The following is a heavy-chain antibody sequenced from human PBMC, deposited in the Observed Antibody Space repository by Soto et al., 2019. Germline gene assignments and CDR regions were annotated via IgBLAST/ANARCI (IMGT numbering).Heavy chain of an antibody. V-gene: IGHV3-74*01. CDR2: INSDGSST. CDR3: ASYSSSWYEWFDP. J-gene: IGHJ5*02. Sequence: LRLSCAASGFTFSSYWMHWVRQAPGKGLVWVSRINSDGSSTSYADSVKGRFTISRDNAKNTLYLQMNSLRAEDTAVYYCASYSSSWYEWFDPWGQGTLVTVSS. CDR1: GFTFSSYW. D-gene: IGHD6-13*01.